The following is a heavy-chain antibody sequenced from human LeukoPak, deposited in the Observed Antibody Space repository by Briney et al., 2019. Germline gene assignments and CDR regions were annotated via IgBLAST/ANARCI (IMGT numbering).Heavy chain of an antibody. D-gene: IGHD6-13*01. CDR2: IYYSGST. Sequence: SSETLSLTCTVSGGSVSSGSYYWSWIRQPPGKGLEWIGYIYYSGSTNYNPSLKSRVTISVDTSKNQFSLKLSSVTAADTAVYYCARYVDHSSSWYPFNWFDPWGQGTLVTVSS. V-gene: IGHV4-61*01. CDR1: GGSVSSGSYY. CDR3: ARYVDHSSSWYPFNWFDP. J-gene: IGHJ5*02.